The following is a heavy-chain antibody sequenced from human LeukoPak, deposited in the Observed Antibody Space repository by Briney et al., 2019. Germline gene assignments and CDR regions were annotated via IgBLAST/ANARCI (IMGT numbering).Heavy chain of an antibody. CDR3: AKDIGGVGAARALPSSRPYHYYYGMDV. D-gene: IGHD2-15*01. V-gene: IGHV3-30*18. CDR1: GFTFSSYG. J-gene: IGHJ6*02. CDR2: ISYDGSNK. Sequence: TGGSLRLSCAASGFTFSSYGMHWVRQPPGKGLEWVAVISYDGSNKYYADSVKGRFTISRDNAKNSLYLQMNSLRAEDTALYYCAKDIGGVGAARALPSSRPYHYYYGMDVWGQGTTVTVSS.